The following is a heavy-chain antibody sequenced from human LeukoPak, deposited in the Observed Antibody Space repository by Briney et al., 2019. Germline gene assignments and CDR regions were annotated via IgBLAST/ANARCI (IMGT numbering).Heavy chain of an antibody. CDR3: AAVRREAYYYGSGSYIAGYNRMYSWFDP. CDR1: GGSFSDYY. V-gene: IGHV4-31*11. Sequence: PSETLSLTCAVYGGSFSDYYWSWIRQHPGKGLEWIGYIYYSGSTYYNPSLKSRVTISVDTSKNQFSLKLSSVTAADTAVYYCAAVRREAYYYGSGSYIAGYNRMYSWFDPWGQGTLVTVSS. J-gene: IGHJ5*02. D-gene: IGHD3-10*01. CDR2: IYYSGST.